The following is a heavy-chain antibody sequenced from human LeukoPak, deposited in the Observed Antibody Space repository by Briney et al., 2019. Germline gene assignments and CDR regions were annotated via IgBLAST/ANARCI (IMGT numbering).Heavy chain of an antibody. D-gene: IGHD2-15*01. CDR2: ISGSGGST. CDR3: ATWGFRAAYFDY. J-gene: IGHJ4*02. Sequence: GGSLRLSCAASGFTFSSYAMSWVRQAPGKGLEWGSAISGSGGSTYCADSVKGRFTISRDNSKNTLYLQMNSLRAEDTAVYYCATWGFRAAYFDYWGQGTLVTVSS. V-gene: IGHV3-23*01. CDR1: GFTFSSYA.